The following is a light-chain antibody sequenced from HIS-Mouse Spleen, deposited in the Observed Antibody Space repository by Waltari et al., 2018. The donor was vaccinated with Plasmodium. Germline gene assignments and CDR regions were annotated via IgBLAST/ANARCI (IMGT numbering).Light chain of an antibody. J-gene: IGLJ3*02. Sequence: QSALTQPASVSGSPGHSITISCTGTSSDVGGYNLFSWYQQHPGKAPKLMIYEGSKRPSGVSNRFSGSKSGNTASLTISGLQAEDEADYYCCSYAGSSTLFGGGTKLTVL. CDR2: EGS. CDR1: SSDVGGYNL. CDR3: CSYAGSSTL. V-gene: IGLV2-23*01.